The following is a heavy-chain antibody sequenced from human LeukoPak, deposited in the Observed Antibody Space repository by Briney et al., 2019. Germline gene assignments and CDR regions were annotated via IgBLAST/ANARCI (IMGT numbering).Heavy chain of an antibody. CDR3: AKDLSSAITSALVLDV. Sequence: GGSLRLSCAASGFTFSSYSMNWVRQAPGKGLEWASSISSSSSYIYYADSLKGRFTISRDNVKNVLYLQMTSLRPEDTALYYCAKDLSSAITSALVLDVWGQGTTVIVSS. V-gene: IGHV3-21*04. CDR2: ISSSSSYI. CDR1: GFTFSSYS. D-gene: IGHD3-22*01. J-gene: IGHJ6*02.